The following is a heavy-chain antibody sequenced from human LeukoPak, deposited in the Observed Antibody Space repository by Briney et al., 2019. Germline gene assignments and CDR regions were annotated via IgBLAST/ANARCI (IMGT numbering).Heavy chain of an antibody. CDR3: ASPGGLYYYYGMDV. Sequence: GGSLRLSCAASGFTFSNAWMSWVRQAPGKGLEWVGRIKSKTDGGTTDYAAPVKGRFTISRDDSKNTLYLQMNSLRAEDTAVYYCASPGGLYYYYGMDVWGQGTTVTVSS. D-gene: IGHD3-10*01. CDR1: GFTFSNAW. CDR2: IKSKTDGGTT. V-gene: IGHV3-15*01. J-gene: IGHJ6*02.